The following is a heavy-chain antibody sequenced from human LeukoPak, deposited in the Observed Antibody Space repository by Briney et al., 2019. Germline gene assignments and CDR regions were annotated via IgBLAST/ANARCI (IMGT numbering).Heavy chain of an antibody. CDR3: ARQNVDTACFDY. V-gene: IGHV4-30-2*01. CDR2: IYHSGST. Sequence: SQTLSLTCPVSGGSISSGGYSWSWIRQPPGKGLEWIGYIYHSGSTYYNPSLKSRVTISVDRSKNQFSLKLSSVTAADTAVYYCARQNVDTACFDYWGQGTLVTVSS. CDR1: GGSISSGGYS. J-gene: IGHJ4*02. D-gene: IGHD5-18*01.